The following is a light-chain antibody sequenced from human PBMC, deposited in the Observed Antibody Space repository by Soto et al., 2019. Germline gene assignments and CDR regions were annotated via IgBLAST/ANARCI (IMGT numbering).Light chain of an antibody. Sequence: DIQMTQSPSTLSASVGDRFTITCRASQRISNRLAWYQQKPGRAPKVMIYDAYSLESGVPSRFSDRGSGTEFPLTINSLQTDDFASYYCQQYNSYLRFGQVTKVEIK. V-gene: IGKV1-5*01. CDR3: QQYNSYLR. CDR2: DAY. J-gene: IGKJ1*01. CDR1: QRISNR.